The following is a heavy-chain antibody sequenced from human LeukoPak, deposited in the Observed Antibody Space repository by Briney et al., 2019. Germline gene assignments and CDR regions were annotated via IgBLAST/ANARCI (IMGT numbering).Heavy chain of an antibody. CDR1: GGSFSGYY. V-gene: IGHV4-34*01. Sequence: SETLSLTCAVYGGSFSGYYWSWIRQPPGKGLEWIGEINHSGSTNYKPSLKSRVTISVDTSKSQFSLKLSSVTAADTAVYYCARGRPGIAAAGTPRYYYYYYMDVWGKGTTVTVSS. J-gene: IGHJ6*03. CDR2: INHSGST. CDR3: ARGRPGIAAAGTPRYYYYYYMDV. D-gene: IGHD6-13*01.